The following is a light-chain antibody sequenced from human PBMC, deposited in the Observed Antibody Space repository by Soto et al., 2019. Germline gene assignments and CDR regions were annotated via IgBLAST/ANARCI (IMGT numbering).Light chain of an antibody. V-gene: IGKV3-20*01. CDR3: QQYDSSRT. CDR1: QSVSSSY. Sequence: EIVLTQSPGTLSLSPGERAILSCRASQSVSSSYLAWYQQKPGQAPRLLIYGASSRATGIPDRFSGSGSGTDFTLTISRLEPEDFAVYYCQQYDSSRTFGQGTKVDIK. CDR2: GAS. J-gene: IGKJ1*01.